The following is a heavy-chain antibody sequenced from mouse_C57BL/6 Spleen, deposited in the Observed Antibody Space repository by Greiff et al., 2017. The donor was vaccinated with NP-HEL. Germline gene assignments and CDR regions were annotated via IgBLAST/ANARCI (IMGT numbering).Heavy chain of an antibody. CDR3: ARSDYYGSSTWFAY. D-gene: IGHD1-1*01. CDR2: INPNNGGT. CDR1: GYTFPAST. J-gene: IGHJ3*01. V-gene: IGHV1-18*01. Sequence: VQLKQSGPELVKPGASVKRTCKASGYTFPASTLAWVPQSHLKSLEWIGDINPNNGGTIYNQKFKGKATLTVDKSSSTAYMELRSLTSEDTAVYYCARSDYYGSSTWFAYWGQGTLVTVSA.